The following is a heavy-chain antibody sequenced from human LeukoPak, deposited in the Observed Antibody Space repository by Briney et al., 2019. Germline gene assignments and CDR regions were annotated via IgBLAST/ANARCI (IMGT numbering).Heavy chain of an antibody. D-gene: IGHD4-17*01. J-gene: IGHJ4*02. Sequence: GGSVKVSCQASGYTFTGYYIHWVRQAPAQGLEWMGIINPAGGRTGYAQKFQGRVTMTRDTSTSTVYMELSSLRSEDTAVYYCARYNGDLTGGFDYWGQGTLVTVSS. CDR2: INPAGGRT. CDR1: GYTFTGYY. V-gene: IGHV1-46*01. CDR3: ARYNGDLTGGFDY.